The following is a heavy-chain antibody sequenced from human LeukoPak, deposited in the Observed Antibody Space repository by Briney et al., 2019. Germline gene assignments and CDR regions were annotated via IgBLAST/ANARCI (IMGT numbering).Heavy chain of an antibody. V-gene: IGHV4-59*01. Sequence: SETLSLTCTVSGGSISSYYWSWIRQPPGKGVEWIGYIYYSGSTNYNPSLKSRVTISVDTSKNQFSLKLSSVTAADTAVYYCATTTVTTAIIDYWGQGTLVTVSS. CDR1: GGSISSYY. CDR2: IYYSGST. CDR3: ATTTVTTAIIDY. D-gene: IGHD4-17*01. J-gene: IGHJ4*02.